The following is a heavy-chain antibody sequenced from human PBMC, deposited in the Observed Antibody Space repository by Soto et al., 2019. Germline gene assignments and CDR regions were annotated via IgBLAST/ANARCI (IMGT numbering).Heavy chain of an antibody. D-gene: IGHD6-25*01. CDR3: ARGSGPRDYYYYGMDV. CDR1: GGTFSSYA. V-gene: IGHV1-69*01. J-gene: IGHJ6*02. CDR2: IIPIFGTA. Sequence: QVQLVQSGAEVKKPGSSVKVSCKASGGTFSSYAISWVRQAPGQGLEWMGGIIPIFGTANYAQKFQGRVTITADESTRTAYMELSSLRSEDTAVYYCARGSGPRDYYYYGMDVWGQGTTVTVSS.